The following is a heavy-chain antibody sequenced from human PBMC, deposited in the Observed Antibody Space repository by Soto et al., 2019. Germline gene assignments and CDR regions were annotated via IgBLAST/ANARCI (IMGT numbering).Heavy chain of an antibody. V-gene: IGHV1-69*01. CDR2: LMPVFHTT. D-gene: IGHD6-25*01. Sequence: QVQLVQSGAEVKKPGSSVKVSCQASGGTFNNFAFTSVRQAPGQGLESLGGLMPVFHTTNIAQTFQDRITVTADDFTTTVYMEMTSLRYDDTAVYYCATATISPVSATLYNYGMDVWGQGTTVTVAS. CDR1: GGTFNNFA. CDR3: ATATISPVSATLYNYGMDV. J-gene: IGHJ6*02.